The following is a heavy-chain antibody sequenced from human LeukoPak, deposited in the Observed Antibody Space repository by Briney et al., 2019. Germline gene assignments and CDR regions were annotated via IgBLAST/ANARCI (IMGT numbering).Heavy chain of an antibody. CDR2: IHYDGNT. Sequence: PSETLSLTCTVSAGSISSTNYYWAWIRQSPGRGLEWIGSIHYDGNTYYNPSLKSRLAISVDTSKNQFSLRVTSVTATDTAVYYCARRATSTNPPGYFDYWGQGALVTVSS. CDR3: ARRATSTNPPGYFDY. J-gene: IGHJ4*02. CDR1: AGSISSTNYY. D-gene: IGHD2-2*01. V-gene: IGHV4-39*01.